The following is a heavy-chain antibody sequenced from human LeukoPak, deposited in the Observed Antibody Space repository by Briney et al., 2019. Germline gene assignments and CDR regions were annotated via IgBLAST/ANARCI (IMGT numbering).Heavy chain of an antibody. CDR2: MYYGGSS. Sequence: PSATLSLTCDVSGYSISRTNWWGWIRQSPGKGLEWIGYMYYGGSSYYNPSLKSRITMSVDTSRNPFSLKLSSVTAVDTAVYYCTTGANIAFDYWGLGTLVTVSS. CDR3: TTGANIAFDY. V-gene: IGHV4-28*01. D-gene: IGHD7-27*01. J-gene: IGHJ4*02. CDR1: GYSISRTNW.